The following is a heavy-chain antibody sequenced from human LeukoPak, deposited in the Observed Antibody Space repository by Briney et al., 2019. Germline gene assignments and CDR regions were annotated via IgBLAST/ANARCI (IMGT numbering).Heavy chain of an antibody. Sequence: PSETLSLTCAVYGGSFSGYYWSWIRQPPGKGLEWIGEINHSGSTNYNPSPKSRVTISVDTSKNQFSLKLSSVTAADTAVYYCARGRGYSSGWFYFDYWGQGTLVTVSS. V-gene: IGHV4-34*01. CDR3: ARGRGYSSGWFYFDY. CDR2: INHSGST. J-gene: IGHJ4*02. D-gene: IGHD6-19*01. CDR1: GGSFSGYY.